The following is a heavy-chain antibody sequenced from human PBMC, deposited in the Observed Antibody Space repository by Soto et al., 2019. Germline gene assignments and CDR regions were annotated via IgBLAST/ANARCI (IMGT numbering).Heavy chain of an antibody. CDR2: IWHDGSQK. CDR3: EGRDDPFHV. Sequence: QVQLVESGGGVVQPGTSLRHSCVASGFTFSNYGIHWVRQAPGRGLEWVAVIWHDGSQKYLTDSVRGRFTISRDNAKNTGYLRRNSLRVEDTAVYYCEGRDDPFHVWGRGTMVTVSS. J-gene: IGHJ3*01. CDR1: GFTFSNYG. V-gene: IGHV3-33*01.